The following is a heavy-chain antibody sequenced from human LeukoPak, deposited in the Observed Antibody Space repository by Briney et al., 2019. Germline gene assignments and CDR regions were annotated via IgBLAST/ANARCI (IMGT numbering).Heavy chain of an antibody. CDR1: GLTVSSNY. J-gene: IGHJ4*02. CDR2: IYSGGST. CDR3: ATGRGYYYDSSGYWR. D-gene: IGHD3-22*01. V-gene: IGHV3-53*01. Sequence: GGSLRLSCAASGLTVSSNYMSWVRQAPGKGLEWVSVIYSGGSTYYADSVKGRFTISRDNSKNTLYLQMNSLRAEDTAVYYCATGRGYYYDSSGYWRWGQGTLVTVSS.